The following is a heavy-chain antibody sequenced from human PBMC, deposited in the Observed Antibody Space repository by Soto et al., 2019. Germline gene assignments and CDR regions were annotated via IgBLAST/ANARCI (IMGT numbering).Heavy chain of an antibody. D-gene: IGHD5-18*01. Sequence: GGSLRLSCAASGFTFSSYGMHWVRQAPGKGLEWVAVISYDGSNKYYADSVKGRFTISRDNSKNTLYLQMNSLRAEDTAVYYCAKVKVGYSYGYFDYWGQGTLVTVSS. CDR3: AKVKVGYSYGYFDY. CDR1: GFTFSSYG. J-gene: IGHJ4*02. CDR2: ISYDGSNK. V-gene: IGHV3-30*18.